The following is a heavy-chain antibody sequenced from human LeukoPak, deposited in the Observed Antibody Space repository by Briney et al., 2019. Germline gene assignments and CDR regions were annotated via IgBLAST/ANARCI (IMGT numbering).Heavy chain of an antibody. D-gene: IGHD6-19*01. Sequence: SCKASGYTFTSHGMHWVRQAPGKGLEWVAVISYDGSNKYYADSVKGRFTISRDNSKNTLYLQMNSLRAEDTAVYYCAKDRLAGIIDYWGQGTLVTVSS. CDR1: GYTFTSHG. J-gene: IGHJ4*02. V-gene: IGHV3-30*18. CDR2: ISYDGSNK. CDR3: AKDRLAGIIDY.